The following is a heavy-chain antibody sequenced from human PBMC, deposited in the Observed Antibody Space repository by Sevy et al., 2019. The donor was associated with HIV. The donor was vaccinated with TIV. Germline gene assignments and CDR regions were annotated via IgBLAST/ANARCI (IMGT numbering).Heavy chain of an antibody. CDR3: ARVEGGVATKFDP. CDR2: INPSNGNS. CDR1: GYTFTSYG. J-gene: IGHJ5*02. V-gene: IGHV1-18*01. D-gene: IGHD5-12*01. Sequence: ASVRVSCKASGYTFTSYGISWVRQAPGQGLEWMGWINPSNGNSNSAQKLQGRATMTTDTFTNTAYMELRSLRYDDTAIYYCARVEGGVATKFDPWGLGTLVTVSS.